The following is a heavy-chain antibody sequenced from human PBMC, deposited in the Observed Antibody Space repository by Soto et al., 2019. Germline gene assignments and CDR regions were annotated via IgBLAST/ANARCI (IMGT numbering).Heavy chain of an antibody. CDR2: IYPGDSDT. Sequence: GESLKISCKGSGYSFTSYWIGWVRQMPGKGLEWMGIIYPGDSDTRYSPSFQGQVTISADKSISTAYLQWSSLKASDTAMYYCARHSYDFWSGYYTQYYYYGMDVWGQGTTVTVYS. CDR3: ARHSYDFWSGYYTQYYYYGMDV. CDR1: GYSFTSYW. J-gene: IGHJ6*02. V-gene: IGHV5-51*01. D-gene: IGHD3-3*01.